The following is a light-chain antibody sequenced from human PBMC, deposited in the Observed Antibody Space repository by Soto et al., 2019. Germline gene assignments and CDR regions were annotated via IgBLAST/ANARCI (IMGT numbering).Light chain of an antibody. J-gene: IGKJ3*01. Sequence: ELVLTQSPGTLSLSPGERATLSCRASQTVSSSYLAWYQQKPGQAPRLLMYGASSRATGIPDRFSGSGSGTDFTLIISRLEPEDFAVYYCQQYGSSPLTFGPGTKVDIK. V-gene: IGKV3-20*01. CDR2: GAS. CDR3: QQYGSSPLT. CDR1: QTVSSSY.